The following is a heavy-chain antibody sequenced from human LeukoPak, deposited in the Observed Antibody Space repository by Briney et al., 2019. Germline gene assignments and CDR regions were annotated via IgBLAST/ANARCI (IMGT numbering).Heavy chain of an antibody. CDR2: ISSNGGST. CDR1: GFTFSSYA. V-gene: IGHV3-64*01. D-gene: IGHD4-17*01. Sequence: GGSLRLSCAASGFTFSSYAMHWVRQAPGKGLEYVSAISSNGGSTYYANSVKGRFTISRDNSKNTLYLQMGSLRAEDMAVYYCAREGTTVTTFGYWDQGTLVTVSS. J-gene: IGHJ4*02. CDR3: AREGTTVTTFGY.